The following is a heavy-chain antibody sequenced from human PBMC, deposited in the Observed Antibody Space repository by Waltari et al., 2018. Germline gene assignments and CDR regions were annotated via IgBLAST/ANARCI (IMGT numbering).Heavy chain of an antibody. Sequence: EVQLLESGGGLVEPGGSLRLSCRGSGFTFSSHAMSWVRQAPGKGLDGVAGRSGSDGSTYYADAVKGRCTISRDNAKNTLYLQMNSLRVDETAVYYCGTCERAGYHADYFDYWGQGTLVTVSS. D-gene: IGHD3-9*01. CDR3: GTCERAGYHADYFDY. J-gene: IGHJ4*02. V-gene: IGHV3-23*01. CDR2: RSGSDGST. CDR1: GFTFSSHA.